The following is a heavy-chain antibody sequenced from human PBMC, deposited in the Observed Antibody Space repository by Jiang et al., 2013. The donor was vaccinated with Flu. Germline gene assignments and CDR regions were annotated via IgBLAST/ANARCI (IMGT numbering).Heavy chain of an antibody. Sequence: GSGLVKPSETLSLTCTVSGGSISSSSYFWGWVRQPPGKGLEWIGSIFYSGSTYLKPSLKSRVSISVDTSKNQFSLKLSSVTAADTAVYYCAGWFSSSWYEYFQHWGQGTLVTVSS. CDR2: IFYSGST. V-gene: IGHV4-39*01. CDR1: GGSISSSSYF. D-gene: IGHD6-13*01. J-gene: IGHJ1*01. CDR3: AGWFSSSWYEYFQH.